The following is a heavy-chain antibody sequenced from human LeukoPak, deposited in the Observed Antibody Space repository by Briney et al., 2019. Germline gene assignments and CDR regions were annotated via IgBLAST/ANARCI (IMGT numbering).Heavy chain of an antibody. D-gene: IGHD6-13*01. Sequence: GGSLRLSCAASGFTFSSYGMNWVRQAPGKGLEWVSSISSSSTYIYYADSVKGRFTVSRDNAKNSLYLQMNSLRAEDTAVYFCASQYTSSRIFDDWGQGTLVTVSS. CDR3: ASQYTSSRIFDD. J-gene: IGHJ4*02. CDR1: GFTFSSYG. CDR2: ISSSSTYI. V-gene: IGHV3-21*01.